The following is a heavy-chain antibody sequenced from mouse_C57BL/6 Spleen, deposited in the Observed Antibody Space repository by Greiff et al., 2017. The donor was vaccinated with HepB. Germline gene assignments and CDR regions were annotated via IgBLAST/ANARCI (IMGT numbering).Heavy chain of an antibody. CDR1: GYSFTDYN. D-gene: IGHD2-2*01. J-gene: IGHJ3*01. CDR2: INPNYGTT. Sequence: VQLKQPGPELVKPGASVKISCKASGYSFTDYNMNWVKQSNGKSLEWIGVINPNYGTTSYNQKFKGKATLTVDQSSSTAYMQLNSLTSEDSAFYYRAVYGYTRSPFAYRGRATPLPVS. V-gene: IGHV1-39*01. CDR3: AVYGYTRSPFAY.